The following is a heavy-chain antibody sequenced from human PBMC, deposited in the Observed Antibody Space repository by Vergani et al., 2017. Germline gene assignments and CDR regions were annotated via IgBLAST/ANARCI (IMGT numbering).Heavy chain of an antibody. Sequence: QVQLRESGPGLVKPSQTLSLTCTVSGGSFSTGGQSWTWLRQSAGKGLEWIGRIYTSGATNYNPSLRSRAIMSVDASKKQFSLRLTSVTAADSAIYYCAGDTHSWQRADRWGQGLLVSVTS. J-gene: IGHJ5*02. D-gene: IGHD6-13*01. CDR3: AGDTHSWQRADR. CDR1: GGSFSTGGQS. CDR2: IYTSGAT. V-gene: IGHV4-61*02.